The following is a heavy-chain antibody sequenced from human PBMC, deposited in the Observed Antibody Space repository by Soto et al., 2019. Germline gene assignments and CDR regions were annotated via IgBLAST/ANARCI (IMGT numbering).Heavy chain of an antibody. V-gene: IGHV1-69*13. CDR2: IIPIFGTA. CDR1: GGTFSSYA. D-gene: IGHD3-10*01. Sequence: SVKVSCKASGGTFSSYAISWVRQAPGQGLEWMGGIIPIFGTANYAQKFQGRVTITADESTSTAYMELSSLRSEDTAVYYCARDQRGNYYYYGMDVWGQGTTVTVSS. CDR3: ARDQRGNYYYYGMDV. J-gene: IGHJ6*02.